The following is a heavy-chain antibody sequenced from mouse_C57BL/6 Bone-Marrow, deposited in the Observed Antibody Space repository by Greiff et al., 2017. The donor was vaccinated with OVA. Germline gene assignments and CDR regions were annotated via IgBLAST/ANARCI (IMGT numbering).Heavy chain of an antibody. CDR2: IWSGGST. CDR1: GFSLTSYG. V-gene: IGHV2-4*01. J-gene: IGHJ4*01. Sequence: QVQLQQSGPGLVQPSQSLSITCTVSGFSLTSYGVHWVRQPPGKGLEWLGVIWSGGSTDYNAAFISRLSISKDNSKSQVFFKMNSLQADDTAIYYCAKGNYGIPYYYAMDYWGQGTSVTVSS. D-gene: IGHD2-1*01. CDR3: AKGNYGIPYYYAMDY.